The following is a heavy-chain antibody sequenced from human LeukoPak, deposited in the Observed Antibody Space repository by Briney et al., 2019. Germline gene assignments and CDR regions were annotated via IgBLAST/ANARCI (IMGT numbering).Heavy chain of an antibody. CDR1: GGSISSYY. Sequence: SETLSLTCTVSGGSISSYYCSWIRQPPGKGLEWIGYIYYSGSTNYNPSLKSRVTISVDTSKNQFSLKLTSVTAADTAVYYCASAVTAMDADYFQHWGQGTLVTVSS. CDR2: IYYSGST. D-gene: IGHD2-21*02. CDR3: ASAVTAMDADYFQH. V-gene: IGHV4-59*01. J-gene: IGHJ1*01.